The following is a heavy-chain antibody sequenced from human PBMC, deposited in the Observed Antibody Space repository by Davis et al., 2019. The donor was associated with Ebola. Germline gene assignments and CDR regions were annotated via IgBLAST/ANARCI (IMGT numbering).Heavy chain of an antibody. D-gene: IGHD5-18*01. V-gene: IGHV4-39*07. J-gene: IGHJ4*02. CDR3: ASVPRGYSYGFDY. Sequence: SETLSLTCTVSGGSISSSSYYWGWIRQPPGQGLEWIGSIYYSRSTYYNPSLKSRVTISVDTSKNQFSLKLSSVTAADTAVYYCASVPRGYSYGFDYWGQGTLVTVSS. CDR1: GGSISSSSYY. CDR2: IYYSRST.